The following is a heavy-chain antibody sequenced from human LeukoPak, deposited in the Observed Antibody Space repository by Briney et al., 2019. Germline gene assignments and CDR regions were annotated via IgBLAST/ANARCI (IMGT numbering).Heavy chain of an antibody. V-gene: IGHV3-48*03. CDR3: ARQAVARDFDY. D-gene: IGHD4-23*01. J-gene: IGHJ4*02. CDR2: ISSSGSTI. CDR1: GFTFSSYE. Sequence: GGSLRLSCAVSGFTFSSYEMNWVRQAPGKGLEWVSYISSSGSTIYYADSVKGRFTISRDNAKTSLYLQMNSLRAGDTAVSYCARQAVARDFDYWGQGTLVTVSS.